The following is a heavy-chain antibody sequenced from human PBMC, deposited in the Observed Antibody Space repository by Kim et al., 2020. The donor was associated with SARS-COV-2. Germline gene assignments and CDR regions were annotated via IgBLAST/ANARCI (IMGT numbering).Heavy chain of an antibody. CDR3: ATSISGFIAY. Sequence: SETLSLTCSVSNGSVISSNYYWGWIRQSPGKGLEWIGTSSYGGTTFHNPSLRSRVTIIVDASKDQFSLKLGSVTASDTAVYYCATSISGFIAYWGRGLLVTVSS. CDR1: NGSVISSNYY. CDR2: SSYGGTT. D-gene: IGHD1-20*01. V-gene: IGHV4-39*01. J-gene: IGHJ4*02.